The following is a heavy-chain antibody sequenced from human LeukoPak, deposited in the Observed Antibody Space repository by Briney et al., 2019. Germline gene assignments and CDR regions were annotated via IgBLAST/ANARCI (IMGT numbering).Heavy chain of an antibody. CDR1: GFTFNNYW. J-gene: IGHJ3*02. D-gene: IGHD1-26*01. CDR2: ISSSSSYI. V-gene: IGHV3-21*01. CDR3: ARGGSACDI. Sequence: GGSLRLSCAASGFTFNNYWMSWVRQAPGKGLEWVSSISSSSSYIYYADSVKGRFTISRDNAKNSLYLQMKSLRAEDTAVYYCARGGSACDIWGQGTMVTVSS.